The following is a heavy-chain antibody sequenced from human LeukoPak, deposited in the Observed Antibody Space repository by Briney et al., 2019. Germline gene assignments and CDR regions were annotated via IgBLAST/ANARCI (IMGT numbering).Heavy chain of an antibody. CDR3: ARELTRSGPNWFDP. Sequence: GGALRPSCTAPTFTLSSYEIKRGRQAPGEGVGWVLYISTSGTVICYADSVRGRSTISRDNAKNSLYLQMNSLRAEDTAIYYCARELTRSGPNWFDPWGQGTLVIVSS. J-gene: IGHJ5*02. V-gene: IGHV3-48*03. D-gene: IGHD3-3*01. CDR1: TFTLSSYE. CDR2: ISTSGTVI.